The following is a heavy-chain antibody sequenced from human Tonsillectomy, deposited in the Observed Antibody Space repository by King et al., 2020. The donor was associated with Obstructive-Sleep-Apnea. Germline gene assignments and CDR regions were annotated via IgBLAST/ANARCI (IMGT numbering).Heavy chain of an antibody. J-gene: IGHJ4*02. CDR3: ATALWFGDLFDC. Sequence: VQLVESGGGLVKPGGSLRLSCAASAFTFSDYYMSWIRQAPGKGLEWVSFISSSASSIYYAASVEGRFTISRDNAKNSLYLQMNNLRAEDTAVYYCATALWFGDLFDCWGQGTLVTVSS. V-gene: IGHV3-11*01. CDR2: ISSSASSI. CDR1: AFTFSDYY. D-gene: IGHD3-10*01.